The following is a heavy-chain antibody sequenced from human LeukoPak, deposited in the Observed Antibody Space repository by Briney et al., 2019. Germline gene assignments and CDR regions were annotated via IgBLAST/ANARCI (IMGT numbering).Heavy chain of an antibody. CDR1: GFTFSNYA. CDR2: ISGSGGST. J-gene: IGHJ5*02. V-gene: IGHV3-23*01. CDR3: ARAPRRVTTGFDP. Sequence: GGSLRLSCAASGFTFSNYAMSWVRQAPGKGLEWVSTISGSGGSTYYADSVKGRFTISRDNSKNTLYLQMNSLRAEDTAVYYCARAPRRVTTGFDPWGQGTLVTVSS. D-gene: IGHD4-11*01.